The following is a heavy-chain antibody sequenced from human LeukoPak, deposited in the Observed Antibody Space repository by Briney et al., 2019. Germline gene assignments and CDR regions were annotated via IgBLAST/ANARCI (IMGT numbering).Heavy chain of an antibody. J-gene: IGHJ4*02. CDR2: INPNSGGT. CDR1: GYTFTGYY. Sequence: ASVKVSCRASGYTFTGYYMHWVRQAPGQGLEWMGRINPNSGGTNYAQKFQGRVTMTRDTSISTAYMELSRLRSDDTAVYYCARGVRMYSSSTHFDYWGQGTLFTVSS. V-gene: IGHV1-2*06. CDR3: ARGVRMYSSSTHFDY. D-gene: IGHD6-6*01.